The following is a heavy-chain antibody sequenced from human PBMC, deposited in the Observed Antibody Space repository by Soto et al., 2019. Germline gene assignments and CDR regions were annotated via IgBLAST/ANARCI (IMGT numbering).Heavy chain of an antibody. CDR1: GYTFTSYG. V-gene: IGHV1-3*01. CDR2: INAANGDT. D-gene: IGHD6-13*01. Sequence: ASVKVSCKASGYTFTSYGIHWVRQAPGQRLEWMGWINAANGDTKYSPKFQGRVTITRDTSASTAYMELGSLRSEDTAVYYCVRRHVSATGIDWFDPWGQGTLVTVSS. CDR3: VRRHVSATGIDWFDP. J-gene: IGHJ5*02.